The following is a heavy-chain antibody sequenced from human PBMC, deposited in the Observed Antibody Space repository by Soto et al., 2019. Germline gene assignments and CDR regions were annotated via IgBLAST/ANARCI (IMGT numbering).Heavy chain of an antibody. Sequence: QVQLQESGPGLVKPSQTLSLTCTVSGGSISSGGYYWSWIRQHPGKGLEWIGYIYYSGSTYYNPSLKSRVTIPVDTSKNQFSLKLSSVTAADTAVYYCARKTRYGSGSHNWFDPWGQGTLVTVSS. V-gene: IGHV4-31*03. D-gene: IGHD3-10*01. CDR2: IYYSGST. CDR3: ARKTRYGSGSHNWFDP. CDR1: GGSISSGGYY. J-gene: IGHJ5*02.